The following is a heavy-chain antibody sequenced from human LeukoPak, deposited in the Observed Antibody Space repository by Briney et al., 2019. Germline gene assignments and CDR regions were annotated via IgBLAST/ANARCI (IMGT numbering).Heavy chain of an antibody. CDR3: AKDEVTSGGGLDY. CDR1: GFTVSSKF. Sequence: GGSLRLSCAASGFTVSSKFMHWVRQAPGKGLEWVSVIYSGGITYYADSVKGRFTVSRDNSRNAMYLHMNSLKVEDTAVYCCAKDEVTSGGGLDYWGQGTLVTVSS. J-gene: IGHJ4*02. V-gene: IGHV3-53*01. D-gene: IGHD3-16*01. CDR2: IYSGGIT.